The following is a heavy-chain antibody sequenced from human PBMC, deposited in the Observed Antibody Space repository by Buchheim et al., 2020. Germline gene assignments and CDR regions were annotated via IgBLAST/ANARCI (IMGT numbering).Heavy chain of an antibody. J-gene: IGHJ6*02. CDR1: GFTFSSYG. CDR2: ISYDGSNK. CDR3: ARTAPPRASYYGMDV. V-gene: IGHV3-30*03. Sequence: QVQLVESGGGVVQPGRSLRLSCAASGFTFSSYGMHWVRQAPGKGLEWVAVISYDGSNKYYADSVKGRFTISRDNSKNTLYLQMNSLRAEDTAVYYCARTAPPRASYYGMDVWGQGTT. D-gene: IGHD5-18*01.